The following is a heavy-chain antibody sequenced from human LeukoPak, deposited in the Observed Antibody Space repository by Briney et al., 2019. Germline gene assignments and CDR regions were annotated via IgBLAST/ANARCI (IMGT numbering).Heavy chain of an antibody. V-gene: IGHV3-23*01. D-gene: IGHD3-16*02. CDR3: AKDHSSRSYRTPY. CDR1: GFTFSSYA. J-gene: IGHJ4*02. Sequence: PGGSLRLSCAASGFTFSSYAMSWVRQAPGKGLEWVSAISGSGGSTYYADSVKGRFTISRDNSKNTLYLQVNSLRAEDTAVYYCAKDHSSRSYRTPYWGQGTLVTVSS. CDR2: ISGSGGST.